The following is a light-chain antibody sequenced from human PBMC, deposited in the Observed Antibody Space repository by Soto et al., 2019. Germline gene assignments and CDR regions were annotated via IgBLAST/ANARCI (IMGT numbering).Light chain of an antibody. CDR1: SSDVGGYNF. CDR3: ISYTSNSTYV. V-gene: IGLV2-14*01. Sequence: QSVLTQPASVSGSPGQSITISCTGTSSDVGGYNFVSWYQQHPGKAPKLMIYEVSYRPSGLSNRFSGSKSGNTASLTISGLQAEDEADYYCISYTSNSTYVFGTGTKVTVL. J-gene: IGLJ1*01. CDR2: EVS.